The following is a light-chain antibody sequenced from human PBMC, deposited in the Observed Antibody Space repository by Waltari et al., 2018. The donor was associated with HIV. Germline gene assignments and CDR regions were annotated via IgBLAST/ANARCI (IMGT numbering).Light chain of an antibody. Sequence: SQPASVSVSPGQPATVSCSGDKLGNRFVCWYRQRPGQSPELIIYQDSRRPSGISDRFSGSTSGTKATLTIRGTQSLDEGDYYCQAWDTNTCVFGGGTRVTVL. V-gene: IGLV3-1*01. CDR2: QDS. CDR1: KLGNRF. CDR3: QAWDTNTCV. J-gene: IGLJ1*01.